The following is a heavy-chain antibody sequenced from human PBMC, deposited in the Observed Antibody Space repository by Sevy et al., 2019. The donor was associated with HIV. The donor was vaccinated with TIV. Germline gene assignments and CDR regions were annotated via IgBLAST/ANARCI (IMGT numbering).Heavy chain of an antibody. Sequence: ASVKVSCKASGGTFSSYAISWVRQAPGQGLEWMGRIIPIFGTANYAQKFQGRVTITADESTSTAYMELSSLRSEDTAGYYCARGRGYYDSSGAPSYYYYYMDVWGKGTTVTVSS. V-gene: IGHV1-69*13. CDR1: GGTFSSYA. J-gene: IGHJ6*03. D-gene: IGHD3-22*01. CDR2: IIPIFGTA. CDR3: ARGRGYYDSSGAPSYYYYYMDV.